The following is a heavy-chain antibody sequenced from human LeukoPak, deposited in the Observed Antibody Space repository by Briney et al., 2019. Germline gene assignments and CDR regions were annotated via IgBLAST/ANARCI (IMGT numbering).Heavy chain of an antibody. J-gene: IGHJ4*02. D-gene: IGHD3-16*02. CDR2: INTNTGNP. Sequence: ASVKVSCKASGYTFTSYAMNWVRQAPGQGLEWMGWINTNTGNPTYAQGFTGRFVFSLDTSVGTAYLQISSLKAEDTAVYHCARGWDYVWGSYRWDYWGQGTLVTVSS. V-gene: IGHV7-4-1*02. CDR1: GYTFTSYA. CDR3: ARGWDYVWGSYRWDY.